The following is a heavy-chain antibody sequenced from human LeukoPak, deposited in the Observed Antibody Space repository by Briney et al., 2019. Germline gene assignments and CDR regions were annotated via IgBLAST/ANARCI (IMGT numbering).Heavy chain of an antibody. CDR2: IRYDGSNK. CDR3: AKDGYCTNGVCYPDAFDI. CDR1: GFTFSSYG. Sequence: PGGSLRLSCAASGFTFSSYGMHWVRQAPGKGLDWVAFIRYDGSNKYYADSVKGRFTISRDNSKNTLYLQMNSLRAEDTAVYYCAKDGYCTNGVCYPDAFDIWGQGTMVTVSS. J-gene: IGHJ3*02. V-gene: IGHV3-30*02. D-gene: IGHD2-8*01.